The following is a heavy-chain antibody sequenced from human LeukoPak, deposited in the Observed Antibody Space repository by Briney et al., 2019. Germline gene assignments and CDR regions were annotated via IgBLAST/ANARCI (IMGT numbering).Heavy chain of an antibody. CDR1: GGSISSSSYY. CDR2: IYYSGST. D-gene: IGHD2-15*01. CDR3: ARGDCSGGSCYSNWFDP. Sequence: PSETLSLTCAVSGGSISSSSYYWGWIRQPPGKGLEWIGSIYYSGSTYYNPFLKSRVTISVDTSKNQFSLKLSSVTAADTAVYYCARGDCSGGSCYSNWFDPWGQGTLVTVSS. J-gene: IGHJ5*02. V-gene: IGHV4-39*01.